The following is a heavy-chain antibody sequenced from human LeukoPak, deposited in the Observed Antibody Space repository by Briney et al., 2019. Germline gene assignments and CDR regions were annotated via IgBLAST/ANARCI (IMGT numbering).Heavy chain of an antibody. V-gene: IGHV4-30-2*01. CDR1: GGSISSGGYS. Sequence: PSQTLSLTCAVSGGSISSGGYSWSWIRQPLGKGLEWIGYIYHSGSTYYNPSLKSRVTISVDRSKNQFSLKLSSVTAADTAVYYCARGGYCSGGSCYSDYYYGMDVWGKGTTVTVSS. CDR2: IYHSGST. CDR3: ARGGYCSGGSCYSDYYYGMDV. D-gene: IGHD2-15*01. J-gene: IGHJ6*04.